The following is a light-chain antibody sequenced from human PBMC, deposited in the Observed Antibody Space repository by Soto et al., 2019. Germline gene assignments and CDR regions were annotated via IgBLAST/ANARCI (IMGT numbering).Light chain of an antibody. CDR2: WAS. Sequence: DIVMTQSPDSLAVSLGERATINCKSSQSVLYSSNNKNYLAWYQQKPGQPPKLLISWASTRETGVPDRFSGSGSGADFTLTISSLQAEDVAAYYCQQYHTTPQTFGQGTKVEIK. CDR3: QQYHTTPQT. V-gene: IGKV4-1*01. CDR1: QSVLYSSNNKNY. J-gene: IGKJ1*01.